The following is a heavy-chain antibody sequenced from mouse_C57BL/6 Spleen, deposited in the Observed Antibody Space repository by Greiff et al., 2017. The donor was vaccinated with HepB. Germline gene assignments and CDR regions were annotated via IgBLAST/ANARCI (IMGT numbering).Heavy chain of an antibody. V-gene: IGHV1-64*01. J-gene: IGHJ4*01. CDR3: ARESVYCAMDY. Sequence: QVQLQQPGAELVKPGASVKLSCKASGYTFTSYWMHWVKQRPGQGLEWIGMINPNSGSTNYNEKFKSKATLTVDKSSSTAYMQLSSLTSEDSAVYYCARESVYCAMDYWGQGTSVTVSS. CDR1: GYTFTSYW. CDR2: INPNSGST.